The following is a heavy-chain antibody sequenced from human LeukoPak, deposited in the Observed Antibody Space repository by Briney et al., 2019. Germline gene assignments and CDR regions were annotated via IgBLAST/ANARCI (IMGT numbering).Heavy chain of an antibody. Sequence: ASVKVSCKASGYTFTSYAMNWVRQAPGQGLEWMGWINTNTGNPTYAQGLTGRFVFSLDTSVSTAYLQISSLKAEDTAVYYCARNLRYCSSTSCRGNWFDLWGQGTLVTVSS. CDR3: ARNLRYCSSTSCRGNWFDL. V-gene: IGHV7-4-1*02. J-gene: IGHJ5*02. CDR2: INTNTGNP. CDR1: GYTFTSYA. D-gene: IGHD2-2*01.